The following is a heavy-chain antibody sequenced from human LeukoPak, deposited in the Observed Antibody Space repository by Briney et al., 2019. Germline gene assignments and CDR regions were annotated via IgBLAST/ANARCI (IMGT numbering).Heavy chain of an antibody. CDR2: ISSSSSYI. D-gene: IGHD3-10*01. CDR1: GFTFSSYS. J-gene: IGHJ4*02. V-gene: IGHV3-21*01. Sequence: GGSLRLSCAAPGFTFSSYSMNWVRQAPGKGLGWVSSISSSSSYIYYADSVKGRFTISRDNAKNSLYLQMNSLRAEDTAVYYCARVSYGSGSYYFDYWGQGTLVTVSS. CDR3: ARVSYGSGSYYFDY.